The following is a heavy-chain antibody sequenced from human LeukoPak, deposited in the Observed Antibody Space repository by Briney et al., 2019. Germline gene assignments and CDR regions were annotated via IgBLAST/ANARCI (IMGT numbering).Heavy chain of an antibody. D-gene: IGHD6-13*01. CDR2: IGTAGGI. Sequence: GGSLRLSCAASRFTFSSYDIHWVRQATGKGLEWVSGIGTAGGIYYPGSVRGRFTISRENAKNSLYLQMNSLRAGDTAVYYCARAAYSSTWYSRYFDLWGRGTLVTVSS. CDR3: ARAAYSSTWYSRYFDL. J-gene: IGHJ2*01. V-gene: IGHV3-13*01. CDR1: RFTFSSYD.